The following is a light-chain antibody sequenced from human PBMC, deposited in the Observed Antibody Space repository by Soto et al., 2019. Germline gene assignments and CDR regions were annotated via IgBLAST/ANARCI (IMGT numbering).Light chain of an antibody. CDR3: QQYNNWPLT. Sequence: MTQSPSTLSVSVGDRVTITCRASQSISSWLAWYQQKPGQAPRLLIYGASTRATGVPARFSGSGSGTEFTLTISSLQSEDVAVYWCQQYNNWPLTFGPGTRLEIK. J-gene: IGKJ5*01. CDR1: QSISSW. CDR2: GAS. V-gene: IGKV3D-15*01.